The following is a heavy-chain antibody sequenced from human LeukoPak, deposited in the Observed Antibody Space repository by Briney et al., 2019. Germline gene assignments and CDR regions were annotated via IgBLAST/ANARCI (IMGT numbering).Heavy chain of an antibody. J-gene: IGHJ6*02. D-gene: IGHD1-26*01. CDR1: GFTFSNYG. CDR3: AKEVGYGMDV. CDR2: IPYDGSNK. V-gene: IGHV3-30*18. Sequence: PTGGSLLLSCAASGFTFSNYGFHWVRPAPGKGLEWVAVIPYDGSNKYYADSVKGRFTISRDNSKNTLYLQMNTLRAEDTAVYYCAKEVGYGMDVWGQGTTVTVSS.